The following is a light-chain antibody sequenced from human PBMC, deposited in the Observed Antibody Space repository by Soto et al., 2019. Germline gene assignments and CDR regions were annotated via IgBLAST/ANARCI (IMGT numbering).Light chain of an antibody. CDR2: WAS. V-gene: IGKV4-1*01. J-gene: IGKJ5*01. Sequence: IVMTQSPDSLAVSLGERSTINCKSSQSVLSSSNNRNYLAWFQQKPGQPPKALIDWASTRESGVPDRFSGSGSGTDFTLTISSPQAEDVAVYYCQQYYSSPITFGQGTRLEIK. CDR3: QQYYSSPIT. CDR1: QSVLSSSNNRNY.